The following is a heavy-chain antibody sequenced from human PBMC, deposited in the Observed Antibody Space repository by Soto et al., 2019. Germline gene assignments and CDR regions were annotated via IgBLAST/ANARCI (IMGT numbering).Heavy chain of an antibody. J-gene: IGHJ6*03. D-gene: IGHD4-4*01. CDR1: GGTFSSYT. CDR2: IIPILGIA. Sequence: SVKVSCKASGGTFSSYTISWVRQAPGQGLEWMGRIIPILGIANYAQKFQGRVTITADKSTSTAYMELSSLRSEDTAVYYCARGVYSNPPGYYYYYYMDVWGKGTTVTVSS. V-gene: IGHV1-69*02. CDR3: ARGVYSNPPGYYYYYYMDV.